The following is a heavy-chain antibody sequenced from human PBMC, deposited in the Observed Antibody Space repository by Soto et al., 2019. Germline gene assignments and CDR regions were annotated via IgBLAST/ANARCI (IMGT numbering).Heavy chain of an antibody. J-gene: IGHJ4*02. CDR3: ARGRGLGGSSANFDY. Sequence: WETLSLTCAVYGGSFSGYYWSWIRQPPGKGLEWIGEINHSGSTNYNPSLKSRVTISVDTSKNQFSLKLSSVTAADTAVYYCARGRGLGGSSANFDYWGQGTLVTVSS. D-gene: IGHD6-25*01. V-gene: IGHV4-34*01. CDR1: GGSFSGYY. CDR2: INHSGST.